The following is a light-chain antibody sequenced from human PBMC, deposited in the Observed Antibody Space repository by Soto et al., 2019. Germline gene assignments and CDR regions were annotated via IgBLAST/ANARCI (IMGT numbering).Light chain of an antibody. CDR2: DAS. Sequence: DIQMTQSPSSLSASVGDRVTITCQASQDISNYLNWYQQKPGKAPKLLIYDASNLETGVPSRFSGSGSGTDFTFTISSLQPEDIATYYCQHYDNPLLTFGGGTKVEIK. V-gene: IGKV1-33*01. J-gene: IGKJ4*01. CDR1: QDISNY. CDR3: QHYDNPLLT.